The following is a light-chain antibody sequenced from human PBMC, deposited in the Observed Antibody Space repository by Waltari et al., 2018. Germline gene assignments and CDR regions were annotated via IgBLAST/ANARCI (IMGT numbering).Light chain of an antibody. CDR3: QQSYSTPYT. CDR2: SAS. Sequence: DIQVTQSPSSLSASVGDRVTITCRASQTISNFLNWYQQKPGKVPKLLIYSASSLQSGVPSRFSGSGSGTDFTLTISSLQPEDFATYYCQQSYSTPYTFGQGTKLEIK. V-gene: IGKV1-39*01. J-gene: IGKJ2*01. CDR1: QTISNF.